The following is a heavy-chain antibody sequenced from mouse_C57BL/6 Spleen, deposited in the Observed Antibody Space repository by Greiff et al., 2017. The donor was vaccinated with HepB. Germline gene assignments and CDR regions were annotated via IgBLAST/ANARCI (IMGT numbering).Heavy chain of an antibody. D-gene: IGHD2-5*01. CDR1: GFSLTSYG. V-gene: IGHV2-5*01. CDR2: IWRGGST. CDR3: AKAYYSNPYYAMDY. J-gene: IGHJ4*01. Sequence: VKLVESGPGLVQPSQSLSITCTVSGFSLTSYGVHWVRQSPGKGLEWLGVIWRGGSTDYNAAFMSRLSITKDNSKSQVFFKMNSLQADDTAIYYCAKAYYSNPYYAMDYWGQGTSVTVSS.